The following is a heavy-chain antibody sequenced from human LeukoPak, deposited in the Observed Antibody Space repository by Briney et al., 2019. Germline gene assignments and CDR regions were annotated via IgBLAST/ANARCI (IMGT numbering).Heavy chain of an antibody. CDR1: GGTFSSYA. CDR2: IYPRDGST. CDR3: ARDQEGFDY. Sequence: WASVKVSCKDSGGTFSSYAISWVRQAPGQGLEWMGMIYPRDGSTSYAQKFQGRVTVTRDTSTSTVHMELSGLRSEDTAVYYCARDQEGFDYWGQGTLVTVSS. V-gene: IGHV1-46*01. J-gene: IGHJ4*02.